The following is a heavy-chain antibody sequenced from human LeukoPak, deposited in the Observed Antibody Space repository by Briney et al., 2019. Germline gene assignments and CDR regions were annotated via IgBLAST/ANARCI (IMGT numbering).Heavy chain of an antibody. V-gene: IGHV4-61*01. CDR1: GGSVSSGSYY. J-gene: IGHJ4*01. Sequence: SETLSLTCTVSGGSVSSGSYYWSWIRQPPGKGLEWIGYIYYSGSTNYNPSLKSRVTISVDTSKNQFSLKLSSVTAADTAVYYCARSGAGGATPFDYWAQGTLVTVSS. CDR2: IYYSGST. CDR3: ARSGAGGATPFDY. D-gene: IGHD1-26*01.